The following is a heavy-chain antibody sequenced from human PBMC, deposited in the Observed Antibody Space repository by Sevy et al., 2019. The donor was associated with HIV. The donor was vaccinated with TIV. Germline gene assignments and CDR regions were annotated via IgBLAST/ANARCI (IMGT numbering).Heavy chain of an antibody. J-gene: IGHJ6*04. V-gene: IGHV3-11*05. CDR3: AGDFMPVVTAGTGALGV. CDR1: GFIFRDRY. CDR2: MSSRSSEI. Sequence: GGSLRLSCVASGFIFRDRYMSWIRQAPGKGLEWVSFMSSRSSEINYADSVKGRFTVSRDNAKNSLYLQRNSMRAEDTAVYYCAGDFMPVVTAGTGALGVWGKGTAVTASS. D-gene: IGHD2-2*01.